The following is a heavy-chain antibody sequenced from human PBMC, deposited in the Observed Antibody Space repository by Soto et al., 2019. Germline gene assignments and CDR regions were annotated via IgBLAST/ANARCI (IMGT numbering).Heavy chain of an antibody. J-gene: IGHJ4*02. D-gene: IGHD3-16*01. CDR1: GFSLSTSGVG. V-gene: IGHV2-5*01. Sequence: SGPTLVNPTQTLTLTCTFSGFSLSTSGVGVGWIRQPPGKALEWLALIYWNDDKRYSPSLKSRLTITKDTSKNQVVLTMTNMDPVDTATYYRAHSSVWYVIGGAGFDYWGQGTLVTVSS. CDR2: IYWNDDK. CDR3: AHSSVWYVIGGAGFDY.